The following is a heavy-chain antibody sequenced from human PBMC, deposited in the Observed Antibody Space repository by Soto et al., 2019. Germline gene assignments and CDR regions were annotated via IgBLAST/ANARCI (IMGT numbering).Heavy chain of an antibody. CDR2: IIPIFGTA. CDR3: ATAEGDFWSGYYLKDDAFDI. V-gene: IGHV1-69*01. CDR1: GGTFSSYA. J-gene: IGHJ3*02. D-gene: IGHD3-3*01. Sequence: QVQLVQSGAEVKKPGSSVKVSCKASGGTFSSYAISWVRQAPGQGLEWMGGIIPIFGTANYAQKFQGRVTITADESTSTAYMELSSLSSEDTAVYYCATAEGDFWSGYYLKDDAFDIWGQGTMVTVSS.